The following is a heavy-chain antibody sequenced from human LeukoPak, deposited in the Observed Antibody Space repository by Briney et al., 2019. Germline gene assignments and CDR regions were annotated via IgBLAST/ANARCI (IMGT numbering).Heavy chain of an antibody. CDR3: ARVGSGYYYYGMDV. V-gene: IGHV1-8*01. CDR1: GYTFTSYD. CDR2: MNPNSGNT. J-gene: IGHJ6*02. Sequence: ASVKVSCKASGYTFTSYDINWVRQATGQGLEWMGWMNPNSGNTGYAQKFQGRVTMTRNTSISTAYMKLSSLRSEDTAVYYCARVGSGYYYYGMDVWGQGTTVTVSS.